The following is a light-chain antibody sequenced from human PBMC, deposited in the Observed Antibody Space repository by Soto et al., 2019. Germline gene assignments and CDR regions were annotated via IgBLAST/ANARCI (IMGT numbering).Light chain of an antibody. CDR1: FSNIGSNF. CDR2: INN. J-gene: IGLJ3*02. Sequence: QAVVTRPPSASGTPGQTVTISCSGRFSNIGSNFIYWYQQLPGTAPKLLIYINNERPSGVPDRFSASKSGTSASLAISGLRSEDEADYHCAAWDDSLSGVVFGGGTKLTVL. V-gene: IGLV1-47*01. CDR3: AAWDDSLSGVV.